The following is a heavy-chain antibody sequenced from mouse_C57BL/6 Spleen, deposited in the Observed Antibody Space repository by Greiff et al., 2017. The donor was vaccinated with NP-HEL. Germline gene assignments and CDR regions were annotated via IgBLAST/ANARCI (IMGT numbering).Heavy chain of an antibody. CDR1: GYTFTSYW. CDR3: ARRGRRAWFAY. Sequence: VKVVESGAELVRPGSSVKLSCKASGYTFTSYWMHWVKQRPIQGLEWIGNIDPSDSETHYNQKFKDKATLTVDKSSSTAYMQLSSLTSEDSAVYYCARRGRRAWFAYWGQGTLVTVSA. CDR2: IDPSDSET. V-gene: IGHV1-52*01. J-gene: IGHJ3*01.